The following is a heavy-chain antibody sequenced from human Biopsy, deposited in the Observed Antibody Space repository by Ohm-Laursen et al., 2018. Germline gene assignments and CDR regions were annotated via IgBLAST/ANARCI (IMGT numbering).Heavy chain of an antibody. Sequence: SLRLSCAASEFIFSRFWMYWVRQAPGKGLVWVSRINSDGSSTNYADAVKGRFTISGDNAKNTVFLQMNSLRAEDTAVYYCTRAEAGSGSLLYFDYWGQGTLVTASS. D-gene: IGHD3-10*01. CDR1: EFIFSRFW. CDR3: TRAEAGSGSLLYFDY. J-gene: IGHJ4*02. V-gene: IGHV3-74*01. CDR2: INSDGSST.